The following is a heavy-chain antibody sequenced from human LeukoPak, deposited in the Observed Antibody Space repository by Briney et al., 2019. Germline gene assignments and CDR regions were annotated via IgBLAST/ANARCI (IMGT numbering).Heavy chain of an antibody. CDR3: ASWGQKLVYFDY. J-gene: IGHJ4*02. Sequence: GGSLRLSCAASGFTFDDYGMSWVRQAPGKGLEWVSGINWNGGSTGYADSVKGRFTISRDNAKNSLYLQMNSLRAEDTALYYCASWGQKLVYFDYWGQGTLVTVSS. CDR1: GFTFDDYG. D-gene: IGHD6-13*01. CDR2: INWNGGST. V-gene: IGHV3-20*04.